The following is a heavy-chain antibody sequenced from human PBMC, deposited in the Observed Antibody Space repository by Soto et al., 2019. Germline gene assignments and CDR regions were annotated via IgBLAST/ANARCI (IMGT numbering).Heavy chain of an antibody. CDR2: IYHSGIT. CDR3: ARSSYGSGSYYNDF. D-gene: IGHD3-10*01. CDR1: GGSISSSDSY. V-gene: IGHV4-31*03. J-gene: IGHJ4*02. Sequence: SETLSLTCTVSGGSISSSDSYWSWIRQHPGKGLEWIGHIYHSGITYDNPSHKSRVTISIDTSKNQFSLKLSSVTAADTAVYYCARSSYGSGSYYNDFWGQGTLVTVSS.